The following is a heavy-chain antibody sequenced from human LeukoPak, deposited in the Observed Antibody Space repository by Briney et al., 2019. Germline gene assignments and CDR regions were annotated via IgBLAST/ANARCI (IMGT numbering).Heavy chain of an antibody. D-gene: IGHD1-26*01. CDR2: INAYNGNT. CDR3: ARGEKPYDY. V-gene: IGHV1-18*01. Sequence: ASVKVSCKTSGYPFTYYVISWVRQAPGQGLEWMGWINAYNGNTNDALKFQGRVTMTTDTSTSTAYMELRSLRSDDTAVYYCARGEKPYDYWGQGTLVSVSS. CDR1: GYPFTYYV. J-gene: IGHJ4*02.